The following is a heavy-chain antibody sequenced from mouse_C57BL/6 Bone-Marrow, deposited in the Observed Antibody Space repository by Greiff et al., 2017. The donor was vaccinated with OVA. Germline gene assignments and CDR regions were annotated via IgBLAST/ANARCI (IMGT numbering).Heavy chain of an antibody. Sequence: QVQLQQPGAELVKPGASVKLSCKASGYTFTSYWMHWVKQRPGQGLEWIGMIHPNSGSTNYNEKFKSKATLTVDKSSSTAYMQLSSLTSEDSAVYYCAPTAAWFAYWGQGTLVTVSA. J-gene: IGHJ3*01. CDR3: APTAAWFAY. CDR1: GYTFTSYW. CDR2: IHPNSGST. V-gene: IGHV1-64*01. D-gene: IGHD2-10*01.